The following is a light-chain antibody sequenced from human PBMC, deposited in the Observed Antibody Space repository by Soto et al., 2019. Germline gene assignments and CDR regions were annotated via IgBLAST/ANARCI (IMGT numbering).Light chain of an antibody. V-gene: IGLV2-14*01. CDR1: SSDVGIYNY. Sequence: QSVLTQPASVSGSPGQSIAISCTGSSSDVGIYNYVSWYQQHPGKVPKLIIYEVTNRPSGVSNRFSGSKSGNTASLTISGLQAKDEADYYCSSYTTSSTRVFGTGTKLTVL. CDR2: EVT. J-gene: IGLJ1*01. CDR3: SSYTTSSTRV.